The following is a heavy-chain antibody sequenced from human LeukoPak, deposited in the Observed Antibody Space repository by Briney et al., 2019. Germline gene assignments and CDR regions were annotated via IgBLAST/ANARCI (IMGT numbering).Heavy chain of an antibody. J-gene: IGHJ4*02. D-gene: IGHD3-10*01. CDR3: AGTTYLFGSGTYPY. Sequence: GGSLRLSCAASGFTVSKNDMTWVRQTPGKGLEWVSVIQSAGGTYYADSVEGRFVISKDDSKNTLYLQMNYLRVEDTAVYYCAGTTYLFGSGTYPYWGQGTLVTVSS. V-gene: IGHV3-66*01. CDR1: GFTVSKND. CDR2: IQSAGGT.